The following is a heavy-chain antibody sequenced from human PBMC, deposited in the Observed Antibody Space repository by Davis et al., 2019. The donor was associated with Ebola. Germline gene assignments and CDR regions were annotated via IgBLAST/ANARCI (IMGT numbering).Heavy chain of an antibody. CDR1: GFTFSSYG. CDR2: ISYDGSNK. V-gene: IGHV3-30*03. Sequence: GESLKISCAASGFTFSSYGMHWVRQAPGKGLEWVAVISYDGSNKYYADSVKGRFTISRENAKNSLYLQMNSLRAGDTAVYYCARDRFDFWRDYYYGMDVWGKGTTVTVSS. J-gene: IGHJ6*04. CDR3: ARDRFDFWRDYYYGMDV. D-gene: IGHD3-3*01.